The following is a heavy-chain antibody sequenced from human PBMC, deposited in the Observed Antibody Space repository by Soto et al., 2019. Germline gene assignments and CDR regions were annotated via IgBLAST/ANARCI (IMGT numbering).Heavy chain of an antibody. CDR3: ARDLQADY. Sequence: QVQLVQSGAEVKKPGASVKVSCKPSGYSFTSYGMHWVREAPGQRLEWMGWINAGNGNTKYSQKFQGRVTITRDTSASTAYMELSSLRSEDTAVYYCARDLQADYWGQGTLVTVSS. CDR1: GYSFTSYG. J-gene: IGHJ4*02. V-gene: IGHV1-3*01. CDR2: INAGNGNT.